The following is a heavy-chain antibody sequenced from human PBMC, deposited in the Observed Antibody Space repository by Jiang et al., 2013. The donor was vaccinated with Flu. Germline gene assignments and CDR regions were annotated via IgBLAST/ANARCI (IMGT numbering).Heavy chain of an antibody. CDR2: IYYNGST. J-gene: IGHJ4*02. D-gene: IGHD1-26*01. CDR3: ARAVWDSGSYPFDY. Sequence: GPGLVKPSETLSLTCTVPGGSISSYHWGWIRQPPGKGLEWIGYIYYNGSTNYNPSLKSRVTISVDTSKNQFSLKLSSVTAADTAVYYCARAVWDSGSYPFDYWGQGTLVTVSS. V-gene: IGHV4-59*01. CDR1: GGSISSYH.